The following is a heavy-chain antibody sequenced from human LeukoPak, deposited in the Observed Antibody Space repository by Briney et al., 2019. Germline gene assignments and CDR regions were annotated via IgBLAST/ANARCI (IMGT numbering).Heavy chain of an antibody. J-gene: IGHJ4*02. CDR2: IIPILGIA. CDR3: ARDLTDTAMVSGY. D-gene: IGHD5-18*01. CDR1: GGTFSSYA. Sequence: SVTVSCKASGGTFSSYAISWVRQAPGQGLEWMGRIIPILGIANYAQKFQGRVTITADKSTCTAYMELSSLRSEHTAVYYCARDLTDTAMVSGYWGQGTLVTVSS. V-gene: IGHV1-69*04.